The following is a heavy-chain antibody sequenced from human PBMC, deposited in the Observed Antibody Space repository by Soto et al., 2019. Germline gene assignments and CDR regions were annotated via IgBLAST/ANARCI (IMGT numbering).Heavy chain of an antibody. V-gene: IGHV3-23*04. CDR3: ARRAFGSSRSFDI. J-gene: IGHJ3*02. CDR2: ISDSGGLT. D-gene: IGHD6-6*01. CDR1: GFAFSSHP. Sequence: VQLVESGGVLVKPGGSLRLSCAASGFAFSSHPMSWVRQAPERGLEWVSGISDSGGLTYNADSVKGRFTISRDNSKNTLYLQMNSLRAEDTALYYCARRAFGSSRSFDIWGQGTMVTVSS.